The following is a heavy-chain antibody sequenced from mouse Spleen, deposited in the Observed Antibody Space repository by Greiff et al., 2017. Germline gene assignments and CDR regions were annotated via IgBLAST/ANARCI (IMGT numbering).Heavy chain of an antibody. CDR2: INPYNGGT. CDR3: ARDGDYFDV. J-gene: IGHJ1*01. CDR1: GYTFTDYY. V-gene: IGHV1-19*01. D-gene: IGHD2-13*01. Sequence: EVQLQQSGPVLVKPGASVKMSCKASGYTFTDYYMNWVKQSHGKSLEWIGVINPYNGGTSYNQKFKGKATLTVDKSSSTAYMELNSLTSEDSAVYYCARDGDYFDVWGAGTTVTVSS.